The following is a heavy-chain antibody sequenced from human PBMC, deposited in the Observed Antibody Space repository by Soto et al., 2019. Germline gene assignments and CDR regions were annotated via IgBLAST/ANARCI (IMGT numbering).Heavy chain of an antibody. CDR3: ASTPLAYCGGDCYSGSYYYYGMDV. CDR2: IIPIFGTA. J-gene: IGHJ6*02. V-gene: IGHV1-69*13. Sequence: SVKVSCKASGGTFSSYAISWVRQAPGQGLEWMGGIIPIFGTANYAQKFQGRVTITADESTSTAYMELSSLRSEDTAVYYCASTPLAYCGGDCYSGSYYYYGMDVWGQGTTVTVS. D-gene: IGHD2-21*02. CDR1: GGTFSSYA.